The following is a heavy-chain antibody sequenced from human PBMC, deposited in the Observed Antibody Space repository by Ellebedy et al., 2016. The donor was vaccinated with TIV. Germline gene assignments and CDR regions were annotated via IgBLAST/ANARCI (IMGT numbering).Heavy chain of an antibody. CDR2: LRQEGDAE. V-gene: IGHV3-7*01. J-gene: IGHJ5*02. CDR3: ARRGSYGDYAVQVNPWFDP. D-gene: IGHD4-17*01. CDR1: GFSFRSYW. Sequence: GESLKISCEASGFSFRSYWMSWVRQAPGKGLEWVANLRQEGDAEYYVDSVKGRFTISRDNAKNSLYLQMNGLRAEDTAVYYCARRGSYGDYAVQVNPWFDPWGQGTLVTVSS.